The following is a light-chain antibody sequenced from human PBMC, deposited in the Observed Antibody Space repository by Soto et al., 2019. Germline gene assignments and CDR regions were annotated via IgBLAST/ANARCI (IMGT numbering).Light chain of an antibody. CDR1: QGISNS. J-gene: IGKJ1*01. V-gene: IGKV1-39*01. Sequence: DIQMTQSPSSLSASAGDRVTITCRASQGISNSLNWYQQKPGKAPNLLIYAASNLKSGVPSRFSGSGSGTDFILTISSLQPEDFATYYCLQTYSIPWTFGQRSKVAIK. CDR2: AAS. CDR3: LQTYSIPWT.